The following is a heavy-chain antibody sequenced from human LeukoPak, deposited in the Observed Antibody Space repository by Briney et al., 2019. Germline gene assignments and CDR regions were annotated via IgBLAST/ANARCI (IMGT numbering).Heavy chain of an antibody. J-gene: IGHJ6*03. Sequence: RRASVEVSCKASGYTFTSDDINWVRQATGQGLEWMGWMNPNSGNTGYAQKFQGRVTMTRNTSISTAYMELSSLRSEDTAVYYCARGVPAALRGYYYYYMDVWGKGTTVTVSS. V-gene: IGHV1-8*02. D-gene: IGHD2-2*01. CDR1: GYTFTSDD. CDR3: ARGVPAALRGYYYYYMDV. CDR2: MNPNSGNT.